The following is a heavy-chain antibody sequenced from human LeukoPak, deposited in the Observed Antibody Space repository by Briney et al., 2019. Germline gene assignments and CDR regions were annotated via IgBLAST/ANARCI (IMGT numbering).Heavy chain of an antibody. V-gene: IGHV4-34*01. J-gene: IGHJ5*02. D-gene: IGHD3-22*01. CDR1: GGSFSGYY. CDR2: INHSGST. CDR3: ARVPFDYDSSGRLNWFDP. Sequence: SETPSLTCALYGGSFSGYYWSWIRHPPGKGLEWIGEINHSGSTNYNPSLKSRVTISVDTSKNQFSLKLSSVTAADTAVYYCARVPFDYDSSGRLNWFDPWGQGTLVTVSS.